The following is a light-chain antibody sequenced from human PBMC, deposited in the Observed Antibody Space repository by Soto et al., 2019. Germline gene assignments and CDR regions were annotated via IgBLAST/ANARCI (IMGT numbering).Light chain of an antibody. CDR3: YSYRGYYTRV. CDR1: SSDVGGYNY. V-gene: IGLV2-14*01. Sequence: QSVLTQPASVSGSPGQSITISCTGTSSDVGGYNYVSWYKQHPGKAPKLMIYEVTNRPSGVSNRFSGSKSGDTASLTISGLQAEDEADYYCYSYRGYYTRVFGTGTKVTVL. J-gene: IGLJ1*01. CDR2: EVT.